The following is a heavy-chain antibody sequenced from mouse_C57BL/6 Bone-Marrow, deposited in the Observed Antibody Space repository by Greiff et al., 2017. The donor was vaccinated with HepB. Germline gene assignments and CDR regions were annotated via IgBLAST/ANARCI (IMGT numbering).Heavy chain of an antibody. CDR3: ARDEYWYFDV. CDR2: ISYDGSN. V-gene: IGHV3-6*01. CDR1: GYSITSGYY. Sequence: VQLQQSGPGLVKPSQSLSLTCSVTGYSITSGYYWNWIRQFPGNKLEWMGYISYDGSNNYNPSLKNRISITRDTSKNQFFLKLNSVTTEDTATYYCARDEYWYFDVWGTGTTVTVSS. J-gene: IGHJ1*03.